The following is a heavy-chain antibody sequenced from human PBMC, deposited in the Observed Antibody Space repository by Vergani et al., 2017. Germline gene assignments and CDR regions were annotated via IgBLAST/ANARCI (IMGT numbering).Heavy chain of an antibody. J-gene: IGHJ3*02. CDR1: GFTFSSYA. Sequence: EVQLLESGGGLVQPGGSLRLSCAASGFTFSSYAMSWVRQAPGKGLEWVSAISGSCGSTYYADSVKGRFTISRDNSKNTLYLQMNSLRTEYTAVYYCATDPVLRFLEWLLDDAFDIWGQGTMVTVSS. D-gene: IGHD3-3*01. CDR3: ATDPVLRFLEWLLDDAFDI. CDR2: ISGSCGST. V-gene: IGHV3-23*01.